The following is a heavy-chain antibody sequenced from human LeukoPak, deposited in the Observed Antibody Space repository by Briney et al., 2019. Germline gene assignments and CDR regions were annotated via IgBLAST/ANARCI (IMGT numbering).Heavy chain of an antibody. CDR3: ARGRYTFDY. CDR2: MSARSGTR. CDR1: GFSFSSYN. V-gene: IGHV3-48*01. D-gene: IGHD5-18*01. J-gene: IGHJ4*02. Sequence: GGSLRLSCAASGFSFSSYNMNWVRQAPGKGLEWLSYMSARSGTRYYADSVEGRFTISRDNAKNSLYLQMNSLRAEDTAVYYCARGRYTFDYWGQGTLVTVSS.